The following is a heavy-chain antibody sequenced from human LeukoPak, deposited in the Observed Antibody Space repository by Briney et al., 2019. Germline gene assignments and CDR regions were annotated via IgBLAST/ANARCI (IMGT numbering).Heavy chain of an antibody. CDR1: GYTFTSYY. Sequence: ASVKVSCKASGYTFTSYYMHWVRQAPGQGLEWMGIINPSGGSTSYAQKFQGRVTMTRDMSTSTVYMELSSLRAEDTAVYYCARDRVGATLRGYYFDYWGQGTLVTVSS. D-gene: IGHD1-26*01. V-gene: IGHV1-46*01. J-gene: IGHJ4*02. CDR2: INPSGGST. CDR3: ARDRVGATLRGYYFDY.